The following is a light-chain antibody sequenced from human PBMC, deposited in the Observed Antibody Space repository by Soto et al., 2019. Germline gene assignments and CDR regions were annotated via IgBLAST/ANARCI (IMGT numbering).Light chain of an antibody. J-gene: IGLJ3*02. Sequence: QSALTQPASVSGSPGQSITISCTGTSSDVGSYTLVSWYQQHPGTAPKLMIYEDNKRASEVSNRFSGSTSGITASLTISVLQAEDEADYYCCSYAGSSTLVFGGGTKLTVL. CDR2: EDN. CDR3: CSYAGSSTLV. V-gene: IGLV2-23*01. CDR1: SSDVGSYTL.